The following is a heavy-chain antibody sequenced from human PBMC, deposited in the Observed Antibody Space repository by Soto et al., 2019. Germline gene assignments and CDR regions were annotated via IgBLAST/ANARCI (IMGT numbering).Heavy chain of an antibody. CDR2: IDTSGHST. CDR3: AKDSWYFDL. D-gene: IGHD6-13*01. Sequence: GGVPRLSXEASGFVFTNFWMHWVRHVPGKGLVWVARIDTSGHSTNYAESVKGRFTISRDNAKNTVSLQMNSLRVEDTGVYYCAKDSWYFDLWSQGSQVTVSS. CDR1: GFVFTNFW. J-gene: IGHJ4*02. V-gene: IGHV3-74*01.